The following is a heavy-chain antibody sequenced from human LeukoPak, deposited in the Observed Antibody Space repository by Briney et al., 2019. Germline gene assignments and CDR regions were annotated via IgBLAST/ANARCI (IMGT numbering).Heavy chain of an antibody. V-gene: IGHV3-30-3*02. J-gene: IGHJ4*02. CDR2: GSNK. D-gene: IGHD3-9*01. CDR3: AKDPGGVYYDILTGYPDY. Sequence: GSNKYYADSVKGRFTISRDNSKNTLYLQMNSLRAEDTAVYYCAKDPGGVYYDILTGYPDYWGQGTLVTVSS.